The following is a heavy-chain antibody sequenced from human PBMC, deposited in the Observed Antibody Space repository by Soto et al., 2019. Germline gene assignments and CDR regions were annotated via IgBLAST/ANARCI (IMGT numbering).Heavy chain of an antibody. J-gene: IGHJ5*02. CDR3: AREASVWFDP. CDR2: TYYRSKWYN. V-gene: IGHV6-1*01. Sequence: SQTLSLTCVISGDNVSSNSGAWNWIRQSPSRGLEWLGRTYYRSKWYNDYAVSVKRRATIKPDTTKNQLSLQLNSVTPDDTAVYYCAREASVWFDPWGQGTLVTVSS. CDR1: GDNVSSNSGA.